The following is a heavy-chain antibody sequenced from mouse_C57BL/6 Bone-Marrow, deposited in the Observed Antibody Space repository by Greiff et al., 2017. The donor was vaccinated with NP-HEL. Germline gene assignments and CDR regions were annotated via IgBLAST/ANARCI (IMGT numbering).Heavy chain of an antibody. Sequence: QVQLQQPGAELVRPGPSVKLSCKASGYTFTSYWMHWVKQRPGQGLEWIGVIDPSDSYTNYNQKFKGKATLTVDTSSSPAYMQLSILTSEDSAVYYCARLYYFDYWGQGTTLTVSS. CDR2: IDPSDSYT. V-gene: IGHV1-59*01. CDR1: GYTFTSYW. J-gene: IGHJ2*01. CDR3: ARLYYFDY.